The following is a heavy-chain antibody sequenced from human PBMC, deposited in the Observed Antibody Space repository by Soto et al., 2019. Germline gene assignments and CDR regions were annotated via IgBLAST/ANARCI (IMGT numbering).Heavy chain of an antibody. CDR1: GFTFSSYA. V-gene: IGHV3-23*01. J-gene: IGHJ4*02. CDR3: AKGVVTIFVVSLYYFDY. CDR2: ISGSGGST. D-gene: IGHD3-3*01. Sequence: GGSLRLSCAASGFTFSSYAMSWVRQAPGKGLEWVSAISGSGGSTYYADSVKGRFTISRDNSKNTLYLQMNSLRAEDTAVYYCAKGVVTIFVVSLYYFDYWGQGTLVTVSS.